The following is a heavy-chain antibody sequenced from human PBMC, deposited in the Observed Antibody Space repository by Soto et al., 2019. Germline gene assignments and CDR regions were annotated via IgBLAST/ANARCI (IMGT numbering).Heavy chain of an antibody. J-gene: IGHJ4*02. Sequence: SETLCLTWTVSGGSVNSGSFYWTWIRQPPGKGLEWIGFVSYSGTTKYNASLKSRVTISVDTSRSQISLKVSSVTAADTAVYYCARGATVTHSDYWGQGTLVTVSS. CDR1: GGSVNSGSFY. CDR3: ARGATVTHSDY. D-gene: IGHD4-17*01. CDR2: VSYSGTT. V-gene: IGHV4-61*01.